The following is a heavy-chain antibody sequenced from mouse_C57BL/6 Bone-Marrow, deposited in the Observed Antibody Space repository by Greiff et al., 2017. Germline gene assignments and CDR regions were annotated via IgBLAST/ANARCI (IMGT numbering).Heavy chain of an antibody. CDR3: ARHKGY. V-gene: IGHV5-15*01. J-gene: IGHJ2*01. CDR1: GFTFSDYG. CDR2: ISNLAYSI. D-gene: IGHD1-3*01. Sequence: EVQVVESGGGLVQPGGSLKLSCAASGFTFSDYGMAWVRQAPRKGPEWVAFISNLAYSIYYADTVTGRFTISRENAKNTLYLEMSSLRSEDTAMYYCARHKGYWGQGTTLTVSS.